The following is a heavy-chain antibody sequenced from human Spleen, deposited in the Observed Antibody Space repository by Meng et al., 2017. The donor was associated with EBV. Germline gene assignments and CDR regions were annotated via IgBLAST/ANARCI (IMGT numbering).Heavy chain of an antibody. Sequence: QMPASVPELVKPSGSLSLPCNVSGAAVSSGSYHWNWIRQPPGKVLEWIGDIYYSGSTNYHPSLKSRVTISVDTSKNQFSLKLRSVTAADTAVYYCARDQSGLSGFGPWGQGTLVTVSS. V-gene: IGHV4-61*01. CDR3: ARDQSGLSGFGP. D-gene: IGHD5-12*01. CDR2: IYYSGST. CDR1: GAAVSSGSYH. J-gene: IGHJ5*02.